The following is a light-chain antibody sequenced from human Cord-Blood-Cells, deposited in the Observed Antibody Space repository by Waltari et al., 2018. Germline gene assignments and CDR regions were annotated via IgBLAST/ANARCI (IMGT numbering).Light chain of an antibody. Sequence: DIQMTQSASSLSACVGKRVTIPCRASQSMSSYLNWYQQKPGKAPKLLIYAASSLQSGVPSRFRGSGSGTDFTLTISSLQPEDFATYYCQQSYSTPRTFGQGTKVEIK. CDR2: AAS. V-gene: IGKV1-39*01. CDR1: QSMSSY. J-gene: IGKJ1*01. CDR3: QQSYSTPRT.